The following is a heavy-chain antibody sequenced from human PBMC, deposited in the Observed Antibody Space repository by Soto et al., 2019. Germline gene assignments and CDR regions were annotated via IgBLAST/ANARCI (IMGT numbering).Heavy chain of an antibody. CDR3: ARVSLRYSSSWYPPYFDY. J-gene: IGHJ4*02. V-gene: IGHV4-34*01. CDR1: GGSFSGYY. D-gene: IGHD6-13*01. Sequence: QVQLQQWGAGLLKPSETLSLTCAVYGGSFSGYYWSWIRQPPGKGLEWIGEINHSGSTNYNPSLKSRVTIPVDTSKNQFSLKLSSVTAADTAVYYCARVSLRYSSSWYPPYFDYWGQGTLVTVSS. CDR2: INHSGST.